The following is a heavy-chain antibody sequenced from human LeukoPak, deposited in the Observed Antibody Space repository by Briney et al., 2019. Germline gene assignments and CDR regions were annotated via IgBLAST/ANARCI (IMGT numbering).Heavy chain of an antibody. Sequence: ASVKVSCKASGYTFTGCYMHWVRQAPGQGLEWMGWINPNSGGTNYAQKFQGRVTMTRDTSISTAYMELSRLRSDDTAVYYCARGLTYYYEFREIDYWGQGTLVTVSS. V-gene: IGHV1-2*02. CDR1: GYTFTGCY. CDR2: INPNSGGT. D-gene: IGHD3-22*01. J-gene: IGHJ4*02. CDR3: ARGLTYYYEFREIDY.